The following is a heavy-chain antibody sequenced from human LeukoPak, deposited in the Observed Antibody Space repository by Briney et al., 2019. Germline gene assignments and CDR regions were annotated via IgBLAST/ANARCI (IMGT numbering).Heavy chain of an antibody. V-gene: IGHV1-2*02. CDR1: GYTFTGYY. D-gene: IGHD2-2*01. CDR3: ARDYRVVPAAIGNWFDP. J-gene: IGHJ5*02. Sequence: ASVKVSCKASGYTFTGYYMHWVRQAPGQGLEWMGWTNPNSGGTNYAQKFQGRVTMTRDTSISTAYMELSRLRSDDTAVYYCARDYRVVPAAIGNWFDPWGQGTLVTVSS. CDR2: TNPNSGGT.